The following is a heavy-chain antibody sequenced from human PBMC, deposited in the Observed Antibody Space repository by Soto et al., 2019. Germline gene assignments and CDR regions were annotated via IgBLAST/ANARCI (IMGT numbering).Heavy chain of an antibody. J-gene: IGHJ6*02. CDR1: GYTFTGYY. CDR2: INPNSGGT. V-gene: IGHV1-2*04. Sequence: ASVKVSCKASGYTFTGYYMHWVRQAPGQGLEWMGWINPNSGGTNYAQKFQGWVTMTRDTSISTAYMELSRLRSDDTAVYYRARETGIAAAGTVDYYYGMDVWGQGTTVTVSS. D-gene: IGHD6-13*01. CDR3: ARETGIAAAGTVDYYYGMDV.